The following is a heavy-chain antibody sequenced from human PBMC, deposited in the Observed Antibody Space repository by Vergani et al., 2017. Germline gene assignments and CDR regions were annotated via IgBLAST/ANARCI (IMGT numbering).Heavy chain of an antibody. CDR1: GGTFSSYA. D-gene: IGHD3-10*01. Sequence: QVQLVQSGAEVKKPGSSVKVSCKASGGTFSSYAISWVRQAPGQGLEWMGGIIPIFGTANYAQKFQGRVTITADKSTSTAYMELSSLRSEDTAVYYCASVRWFGELLSYAFDIWGQGTMVTVSS. CDR2: IIPIFGTA. CDR3: ASVRWFGELLSYAFDI. J-gene: IGHJ3*02. V-gene: IGHV1-69*14.